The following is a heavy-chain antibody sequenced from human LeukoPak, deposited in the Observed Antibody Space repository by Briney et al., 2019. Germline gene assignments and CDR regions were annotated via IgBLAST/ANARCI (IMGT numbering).Heavy chain of an antibody. CDR1: GFTFLGYN. Sequence: GGSLRLSCITSGFTFLGYNMSWVRQAPGKGREWLATVTRDGSGTEYIDSVRGRFTISRDNAKNSVYLQRNNLRAEDTTVYFCVTEYCYRFYYW. CDR3: VTEYCYRFYY. J-gene: IGHJ4*01. D-gene: IGHD5-18*01. V-gene: IGHV3-7*01. CDR2: VTRDGSGT.